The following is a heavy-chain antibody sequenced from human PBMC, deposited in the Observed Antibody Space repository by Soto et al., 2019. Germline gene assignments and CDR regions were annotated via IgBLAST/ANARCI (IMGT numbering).Heavy chain of an antibody. CDR1: GRSFSGYY. V-gene: IGHV4-34*01. CDR3: ARGLIYGSTHDY. D-gene: IGHD3-10*01. J-gene: IGHJ4*02. CDR2: INHSGST. Sequence: SETLSLTFAFYGRSFSGYYWSWIRQPPGKGLEWIGEINHSGSTNYNPSLKSRVTISVDTSKNQFSLKLSSVTAADTAVYYCARGLIYGSTHDYWGQGTLVTVSS.